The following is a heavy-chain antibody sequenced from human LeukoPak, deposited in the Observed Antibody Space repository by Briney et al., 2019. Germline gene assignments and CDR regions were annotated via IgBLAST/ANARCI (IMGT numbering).Heavy chain of an antibody. J-gene: IGHJ4*02. V-gene: IGHV1-2*02. CDR2: INPNSGGT. CDR1: GYTFTGYY. D-gene: IGHD5-12*01. Sequence: ASVKVSCKASGYTFTGYYMHWVRQAPGQGLEWMGWINPNSGGTNYAQKFQGRVTMTRDTSISTAYMELSRLRSDDTAVYYCARDRGGGYSGYGYFDYWGQGTLVTVSS. CDR3: ARDRGGGYSGYGYFDY.